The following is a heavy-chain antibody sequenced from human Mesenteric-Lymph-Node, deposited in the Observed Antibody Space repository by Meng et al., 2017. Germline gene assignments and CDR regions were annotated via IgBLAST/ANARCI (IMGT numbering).Heavy chain of an antibody. CDR3: ARDRPYFDSNWFDP. CDR2: INVGNDKR. V-gene: IGHV1-3*01. J-gene: IGHJ5*02. CDR1: GYTFTSYG. D-gene: IGHD3-9*01. Sequence: QVQLVQSGAELKKPGAPAKVYCKASGYTFTSYGIHWVRQAPGQGLEWMGWINVGNDKRKYSQKFQGRVTITRDTSASTAYMEVSSLRSEDTAVYYCARDRPYFDSNWFDPWGQGTLVTVSS.